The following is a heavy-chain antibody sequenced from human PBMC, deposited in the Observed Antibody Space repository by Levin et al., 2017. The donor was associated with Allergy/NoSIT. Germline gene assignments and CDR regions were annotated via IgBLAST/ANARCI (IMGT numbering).Heavy chain of an antibody. CDR1: GGSISGSSYY. Sequence: SETLSLTCTVSGGSISGSSYYWGWIRQPPGKGLEWIGSIYYRGRAYYNPSLKSRVTISVDTSKNQFSLNVRSVTAADTAVFYCARIDYYDSSGYHYYYGMDVWGQGTTVTVSS. CDR3: ARIDYYDSSGYHYYYGMDV. D-gene: IGHD3-22*01. CDR2: IYYRGRA. J-gene: IGHJ6*02. V-gene: IGHV4-39*01.